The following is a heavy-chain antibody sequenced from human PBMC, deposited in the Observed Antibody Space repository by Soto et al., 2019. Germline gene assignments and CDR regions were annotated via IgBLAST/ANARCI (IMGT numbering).Heavy chain of an antibody. CDR3: AKALDDYGDYVHYYYYMDV. J-gene: IGHJ6*03. Sequence: GGSLRLSCAASGFTFSSYAMSWVRQAPGKGLEWVSAISGSGGSTYYADSVKGRFTISRDNSKNTLYLQMNSLRAEDTAVYYCAKALDDYGDYVHYYYYMDVWGKGTTVTVSS. CDR1: GFTFSSYA. D-gene: IGHD4-17*01. CDR2: ISGSGGST. V-gene: IGHV3-23*01.